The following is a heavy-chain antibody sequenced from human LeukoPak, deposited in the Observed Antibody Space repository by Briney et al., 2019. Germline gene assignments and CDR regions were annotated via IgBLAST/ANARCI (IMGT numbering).Heavy chain of an antibody. CDR3: ATSRTFDY. J-gene: IGHJ4*02. V-gene: IGHV3-74*01. CDR1: GFTFSSYW. Sequence: HAGGSLRLSCAASGFTFSSYWMPWVRQAPGKGLVWVSRINSDGSTTSYADSVKGRFTISRDNTKNTLYLQMNSLRAEDTAMYYCATSRTFDYWGQGTLVTVSS. D-gene: IGHD1-1*01. CDR2: INSDGSTT.